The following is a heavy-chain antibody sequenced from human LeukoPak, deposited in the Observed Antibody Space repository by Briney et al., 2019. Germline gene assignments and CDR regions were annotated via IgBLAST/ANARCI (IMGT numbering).Heavy chain of an antibody. J-gene: IGHJ1*01. CDR3: VRGRTGYYAASPGYFQH. V-gene: IGHV3-7*04. CDR1: GFTFTNYW. CDR2: INHDGSDK. D-gene: IGHD3/OR15-3a*01. Sequence: GGSLRLSCAGSGFTFTNYWMSWVRQVPGKGLQWVANINHDGSDKSYVDSVKGRFTISRDNAKNSLYLQMNSLTDQDTAVYYCVRGRTGYYAASPGYFQHWGQGTLVTVSS.